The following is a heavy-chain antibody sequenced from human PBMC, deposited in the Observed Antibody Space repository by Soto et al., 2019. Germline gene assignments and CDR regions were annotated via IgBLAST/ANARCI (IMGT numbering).Heavy chain of an antibody. CDR1: GFTFTSSA. D-gene: IGHD2-15*01. J-gene: IGHJ6*02. V-gene: IGHV1-58*01. CDR2: IVVGSGNT. Sequence: ASVKVSCKASGFTFTSSAVQWVRQARGQRLEWIGWIVVGSGNTNYAQKFQERVTITRDMSTSTAYMELSSLRSEDTAVYYCAADARPCSGGSCYRTYYYYGMDVWGQGTTVTVS. CDR3: AADARPCSGGSCYRTYYYYGMDV.